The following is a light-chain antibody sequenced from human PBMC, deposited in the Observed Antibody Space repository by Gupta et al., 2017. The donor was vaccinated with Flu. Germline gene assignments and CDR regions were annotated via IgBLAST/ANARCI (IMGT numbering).Light chain of an antibody. J-gene: IGKJ2*01. Sequence: VTPGKPASISGKSSQSRRHRDGNNYLYWYPQKPGQPPQLLIYEGSTRANGVPERFSGSGSGTDFILRISRGEAEDVGMYYCMQRLQFPRTFGQGTKLEIK. CDR2: EGS. V-gene: IGKV2D-29*01. CDR3: MQRLQFPRT. CDR1: QSRRHRDGNNY.